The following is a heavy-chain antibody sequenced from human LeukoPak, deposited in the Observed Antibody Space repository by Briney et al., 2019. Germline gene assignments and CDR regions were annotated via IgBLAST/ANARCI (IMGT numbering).Heavy chain of an antibody. CDR1: GFTFSNFC. Sequence: PGGSLRLSCAASGFTFSNFCMSWVRQAPGKGLEWVANIKQDGSENYYVDSVKGRFTISRDNAKNSLYLQMNSLRAEDTAVYYCARGWLMTMTGVMFDYWGQGTLVIVSS. D-gene: IGHD4/OR15-4a*01. V-gene: IGHV3-7*01. J-gene: IGHJ4*02. CDR3: ARGWLMTMTGVMFDY. CDR2: IKQDGSEN.